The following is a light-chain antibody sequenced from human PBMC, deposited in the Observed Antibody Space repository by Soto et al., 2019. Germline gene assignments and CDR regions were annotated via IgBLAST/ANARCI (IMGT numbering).Light chain of an antibody. CDR2: KAS. CDR3: QEYNAYSMT. V-gene: IGKV1-5*03. Sequence: DIQMTQFPSTLSAYVGDRVTVTFRASQSISSWLAWYQQKPGKAPKLLIYKASTLETGVPSRFSGSGSGTEFTLSISSLQPDDFGTYYCQEYNAYSMTFGQGTRLEIK. CDR1: QSISSW. J-gene: IGKJ5*01.